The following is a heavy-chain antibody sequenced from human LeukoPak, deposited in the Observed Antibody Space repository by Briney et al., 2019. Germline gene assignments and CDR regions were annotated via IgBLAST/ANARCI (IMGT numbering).Heavy chain of an antibody. V-gene: IGHV3-23*01. J-gene: IGHJ4*02. CDR2: LTGSGDST. D-gene: IGHD6-19*01. CDR1: GFTFSSYA. CDR3: AKRREGVAASFDY. Sequence: GGSLRLSCAASGFTFSSYAMSWVRQAPGKGLEWFSGLTGSGDSTYYADSVKGRFTISRDNSKNTVYLQMNSLRVEDTAVYYCAKRREGVAASFDYWGQGTLVTVSS.